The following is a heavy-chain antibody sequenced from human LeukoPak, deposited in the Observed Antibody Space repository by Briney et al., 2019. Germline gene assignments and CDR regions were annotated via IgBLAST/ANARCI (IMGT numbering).Heavy chain of an antibody. J-gene: IGHJ4*02. Sequence: SETLSLTCAVYGGSFSGYYWSWIRQPPGKGLEWIGKINHSGSTNYSPSLKSRVTISVDTSKNQFSLKLSSVTAADTAVYYCARGGPGYSSSWHRGYFDYWGQGTLVTVSS. CDR1: GGSFSGYY. D-gene: IGHD6-13*01. CDR2: INHSGST. V-gene: IGHV4-34*01. CDR3: ARGGPGYSSSWHRGYFDY.